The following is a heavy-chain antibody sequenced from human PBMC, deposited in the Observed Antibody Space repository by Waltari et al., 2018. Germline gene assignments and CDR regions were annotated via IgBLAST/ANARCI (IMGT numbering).Heavy chain of an antibody. V-gene: IGHV3-9*01. CDR3: AKDIRSGSYSGFDY. Sequence: EVQLVESGGGLVQPGRSLRLSCAASGFTFDDYAMHWVRQAPGKGLEWVSGISWNSGSIGDADSVKGRFTISRDNAKNSLYLQMNSLRAEDTALYYCAKDIRSGSYSGFDYWGQGTLVTVSS. CDR2: ISWNSGSI. CDR1: GFTFDDYA. J-gene: IGHJ4*02. D-gene: IGHD1-26*01.